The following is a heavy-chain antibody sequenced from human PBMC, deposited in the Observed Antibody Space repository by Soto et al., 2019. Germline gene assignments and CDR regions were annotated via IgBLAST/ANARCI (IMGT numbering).Heavy chain of an antibody. CDR2: ISYDGSNK. CDR3: ARVEVPAATVPLHYYYYGMDV. V-gene: IGHV3-30-3*01. CDR1: GFTFSSYA. Sequence: GGSLRLSCAASGFTFSSYAMHWVRQAPGKGLEWVAVISYDGSNKYYADSVKGRFTISRDNSKNTLYLQMNSLRAEDTAVYYCARVEVPAATVPLHYYYYGMDVWGQGTTVTVSS. J-gene: IGHJ6*02. D-gene: IGHD2-2*01.